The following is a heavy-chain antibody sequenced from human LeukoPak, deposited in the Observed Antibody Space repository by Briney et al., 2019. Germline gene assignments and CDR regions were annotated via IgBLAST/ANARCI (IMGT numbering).Heavy chain of an antibody. V-gene: IGHV4-38-2*02. CDR3: ARASYSDYVVNY. Sequence: PSETLSLTCTVSGYSISSGFYWGWIRQPPGKGLEWVGTFYHSGSTHYNPSLKSRVTISVDTSKNQFSLRLSSVTVADTGVYFCARASYSDYVVNYWGQGILVTVSS. CDR1: GYSISSGFY. CDR2: FYHSGST. D-gene: IGHD4-11*01. J-gene: IGHJ4*02.